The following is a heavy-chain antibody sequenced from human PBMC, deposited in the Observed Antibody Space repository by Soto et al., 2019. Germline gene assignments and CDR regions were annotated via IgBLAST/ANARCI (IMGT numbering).Heavy chain of an antibody. J-gene: IGHJ4*02. CDR2: VHGGGST. Sequence: VQLVESGGGLIQPGGSLRLSCAASGFTVSNNHMTWVRQAAGKGLELVSFVHGGGSTSYADSVKGRFTISRDNSKNTVYLQMDSLRAEDTPIYYCAGRLTTAASLDYWGRGTLVTVSS. V-gene: IGHV3-53*01. CDR1: GFTVSNNH. CDR3: AGRLTTAASLDY. D-gene: IGHD3-16*01.